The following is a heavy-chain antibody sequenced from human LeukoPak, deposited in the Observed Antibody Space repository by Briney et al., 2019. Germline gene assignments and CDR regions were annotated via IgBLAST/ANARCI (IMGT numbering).Heavy chain of an antibody. CDR2: LSGSGGST. D-gene: IGHD3-22*01. J-gene: IGHJ1*01. V-gene: IGHV3-23*01. CDR1: GFTFSSSA. CDR3: AKPTRATTGYYYLEHFHH. Sequence: PGGSLRLSCVASGFTFSSSAMSWVRQAPGKGLERVSALSGSGGSTYYADSVKGRFTISRDNSKNTLYLQMNSLRAEDTALYFCAKPTRATTGYYYLEHFHHWGQGTLVTVSS.